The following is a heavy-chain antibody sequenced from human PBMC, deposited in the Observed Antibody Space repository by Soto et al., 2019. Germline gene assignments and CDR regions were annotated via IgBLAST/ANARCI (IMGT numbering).Heavy chain of an antibody. V-gene: IGHV3-23*01. Sequence: PGGSLRLSCAASGFTFSSYAMSWVRQAPGKGLEWVSGVSGSGAGTYYADSVKGRFTISRDNSKNTLYLHMNSLRAEDTAVYYCAKDCNGLWYDFDYWGQGSLVTVSS. CDR1: GFTFSSYA. J-gene: IGHJ4*02. D-gene: IGHD2-8*01. CDR2: VSGSGAGT. CDR3: AKDCNGLWYDFDY.